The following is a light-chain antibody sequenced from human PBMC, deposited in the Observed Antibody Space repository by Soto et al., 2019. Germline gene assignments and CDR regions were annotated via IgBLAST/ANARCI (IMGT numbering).Light chain of an antibody. CDR3: SSYGGSNNFV. CDR2: EVT. Sequence: QSALAQPPSASGSPGQSVTISCTGTSSDVGGYNFVSWYQHFPGKAPKLIIYEVTKRPSGVPDRFSGSKSGNTASLTVSGLQTDDEADYYCSSYGGSNNFVFGTGTKVTAL. CDR1: SSDVGGYNF. J-gene: IGLJ1*01. V-gene: IGLV2-8*01.